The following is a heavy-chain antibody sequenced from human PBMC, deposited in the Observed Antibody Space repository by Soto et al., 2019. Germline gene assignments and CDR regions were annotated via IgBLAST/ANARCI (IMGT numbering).Heavy chain of an antibody. J-gene: IGHJ4*02. D-gene: IGHD3-3*01. CDR1: GFTFSSHW. CDR2: INSDGSST. V-gene: IGHV3-74*01. Sequence: GGSLRLSCAVSGFTFSSHWMHWVRQAPGKGLVWVSRINSDGSSTNYADSVKGRFTISRDNAKNTLYLQMNSLGADDTAVYYCAIDSFPYYDFWSGFYTYFDYWGQGSLVTVSS. CDR3: AIDSFPYYDFWSGFYTYFDY.